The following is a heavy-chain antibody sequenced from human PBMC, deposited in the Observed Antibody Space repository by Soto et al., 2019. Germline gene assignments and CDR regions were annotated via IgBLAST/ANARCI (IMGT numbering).Heavy chain of an antibody. CDR2: KYYSGIS. Sequence: SATLSLTCTVTRGSVSSQTHFWTWIRQPPGKGLEWIGYKYYSGISNYNPSLQSRVTISVDTSKNQFSLRLTSVTAADTAVYFCVREDMSGTDYFAAWGQGALV. D-gene: IGHD1-26*01. V-gene: IGHV4-61*01. CDR3: VREDMSGTDYFAA. J-gene: IGHJ4*02. CDR1: RGSVSSQTHF.